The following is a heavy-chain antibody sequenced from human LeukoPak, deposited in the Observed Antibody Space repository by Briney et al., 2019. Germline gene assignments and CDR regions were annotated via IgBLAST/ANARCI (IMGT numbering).Heavy chain of an antibody. D-gene: IGHD1-14*01. Sequence: GGSLRLSCAASGFTFSSFAMIWVRQAPGKGLEWVSVIGSDSGVKQYADSVKGRFTISRDNSKNSLYLQMNSLRAEDTAVYYCAKYRTTSAPPRNFDFWGQGTLVTVSS. CDR1: GFTFSSFA. V-gene: IGHV3-23*01. CDR3: AKYRTTSAPPRNFDF. J-gene: IGHJ4*02. CDR2: IGSDSGVK.